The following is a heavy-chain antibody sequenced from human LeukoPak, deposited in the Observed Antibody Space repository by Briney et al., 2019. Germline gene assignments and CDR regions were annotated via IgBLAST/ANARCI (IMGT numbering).Heavy chain of an antibody. J-gene: IGHJ4*02. CDR1: GGSVSSGSYY. Sequence: PSETLSLTCTVSGGSVSSGSYYWNWIRQPPGKGLEWIGYIYYSEGTNYNPSLKSRVTISVDTSKNQISLKLNSVTAADTAVYYCAREEYSYGFGYWGQGTLVTVSS. CDR3: AREEYSYGFGY. D-gene: IGHD5-18*01. V-gene: IGHV4-61*01. CDR2: IYYSEGT.